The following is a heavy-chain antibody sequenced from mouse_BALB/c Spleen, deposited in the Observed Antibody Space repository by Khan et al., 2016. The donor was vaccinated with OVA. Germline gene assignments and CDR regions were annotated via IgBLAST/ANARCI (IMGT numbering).Heavy chain of an antibody. CDR1: GFTFSSYS. V-gene: IGHV5-6*01. J-gene: IGHJ3*01. Sequence: EVQRVESGGDLVKPGGSLKLSCAASGFTFSSYSMSWVRQTPDKRLEWVATISSDGDYTYYPDSVKGRFTISRDNAKNNLYLQMSSLKSEYTAMYYCASHLTGSFAYWGQGTLVTVSA. CDR3: ASHLTGSFAY. D-gene: IGHD4-1*01. CDR2: ISSDGDYT.